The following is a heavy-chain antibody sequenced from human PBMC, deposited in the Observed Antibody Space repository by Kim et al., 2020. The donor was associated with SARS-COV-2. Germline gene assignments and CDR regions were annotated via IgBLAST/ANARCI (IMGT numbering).Heavy chain of an antibody. CDR2: INNGGIA. CDR3: VRGSNDWYGIDD. Sequence: GGSLRLSCATSGFTFSDYLMHWVRQSPGKGLEWVLSINNGGIATYADCARGRFTVFRDNAKNTLYLQMNSLRVEDTAVYYCVRGSNDWYGIDDWGQGVLVAVSS. CDR1: GFTFSDYL. V-gene: IGHV3-74*01. J-gene: IGHJ4*02. D-gene: IGHD3-9*01.